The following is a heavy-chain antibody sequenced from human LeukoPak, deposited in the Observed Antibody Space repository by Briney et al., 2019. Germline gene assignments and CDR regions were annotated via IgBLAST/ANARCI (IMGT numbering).Heavy chain of an antibody. J-gene: IGHJ5*02. Sequence: PSGTLSLTCAVSGGSISSSNWWSWVRQPPGKGLEWIGEIYHSGSTNYNPSLKSRVTISVDKSKNQFSLKLSSVTAADTAVYYCARGYLGIAAAATALFNWFDPWGQGTLVTVSS. V-gene: IGHV4-4*02. D-gene: IGHD6-13*01. CDR1: GGSISSSNW. CDR3: ARGYLGIAAAATALFNWFDP. CDR2: IYHSGST.